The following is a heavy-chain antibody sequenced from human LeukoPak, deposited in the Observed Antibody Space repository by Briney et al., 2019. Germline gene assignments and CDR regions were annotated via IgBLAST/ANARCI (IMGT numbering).Heavy chain of an antibody. Sequence: SETLSLNCSVSGDSISYYYWTWIRQPAGKGLEWIGYVYSSGGTNYNPSLKSRVTMSIDTSKNQFSLELRSVTAADTAVYFCARERSGLGYFDYWGQGALVTVSS. CDR2: VYSSGGT. CDR1: GDSISYYY. V-gene: IGHV4-59*01. D-gene: IGHD3-10*01. J-gene: IGHJ4*02. CDR3: ARERSGLGYFDY.